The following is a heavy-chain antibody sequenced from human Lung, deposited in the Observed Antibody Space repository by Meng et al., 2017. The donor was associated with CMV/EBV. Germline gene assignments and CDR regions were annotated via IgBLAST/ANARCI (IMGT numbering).Heavy chain of an antibody. D-gene: IGHD3-22*01. CDR2: ISNDGSNK. Sequence: SCAASGFSFSTYAMHWVRQAPGKGLEWVALISNDGSNKYHADSVRGRFTISRDNSKNTLYLQMNSLRAEDTAVYFCAVRSSGYSSAYYFYGMDVWXQGTTVTVSS. V-gene: IGHV3-30*04. J-gene: IGHJ6*02. CDR3: AVRSSGYSSAYYFYGMDV. CDR1: GFSFSTYA.